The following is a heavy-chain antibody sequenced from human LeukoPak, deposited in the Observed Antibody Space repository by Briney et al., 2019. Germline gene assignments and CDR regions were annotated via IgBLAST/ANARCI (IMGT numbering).Heavy chain of an antibody. Sequence: SETLSLTCTVSGGSISSYYWNWIRQPARKGLEWIGRIFTSGSTNYNPSLKSRVTMSVDTSKNQFSLKLSSVTAADTAVYYCARDRTRHYYYGSGSYYNNWFDPWGQGTLVTVPT. CDR3: ARDRTRHYYYGSGSYYNNWFDP. V-gene: IGHV4-4*07. CDR2: IFTSGST. CDR1: GGSISSYY. D-gene: IGHD3-10*01. J-gene: IGHJ5*02.